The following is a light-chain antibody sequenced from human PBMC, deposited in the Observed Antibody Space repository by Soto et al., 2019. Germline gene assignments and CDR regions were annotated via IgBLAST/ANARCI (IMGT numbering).Light chain of an antibody. V-gene: IGLV2-14*01. CDR3: GSYTSTDTPFV. CDR1: STDVGGYNY. J-gene: IGLJ1*01. Sequence: QSALAQPSSVSGSSGQSITISCTGTSTDVGGYNYVSWYQHHPGKGPKLIIYEVSNRPSGVSDRFSGSKSGNKASLIISNLEAEDESDYYCGSYTSTDTPFVFGTGTKVTVL. CDR2: EVS.